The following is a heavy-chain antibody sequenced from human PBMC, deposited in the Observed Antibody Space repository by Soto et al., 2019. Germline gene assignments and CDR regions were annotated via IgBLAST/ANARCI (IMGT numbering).Heavy chain of an antibody. Sequence: TSETLSLTCTVSGGSIRKVYWSWIRQAPGKGLEWIGFIFHSGNAKYNPSLKSRVTISVDTSKNQFSLSLDSVTAADTAVYFCARAHAPTLPFDSWGQGTLVTVAS. J-gene: IGHJ4*01. V-gene: IGHV4-59*01. CDR2: IFHSGNA. D-gene: IGHD2-15*01. CDR3: ARAHAPTLPFDS. CDR1: GGSIRKVY.